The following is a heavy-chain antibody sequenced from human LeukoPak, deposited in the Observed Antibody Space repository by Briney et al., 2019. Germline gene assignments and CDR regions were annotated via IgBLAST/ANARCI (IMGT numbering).Heavy chain of an antibody. CDR2: IKQDGSEK. J-gene: IGHJ4*02. D-gene: IGHD3-9*01. CDR1: GFTFSSYW. CDR3: ARGSVYYDILTGYYSY. V-gene: IGHV3-7*03. Sequence: LPGGSLRLSCAASGFTFSSYWMSWVRQAPGKGLEWVANIKQDGSEKYYVDSVKGRFTISRDNAKNSLYLQMNSLRAEDTAVYYCARGSVYYDILTGYYSYWGRGTLVTVSS.